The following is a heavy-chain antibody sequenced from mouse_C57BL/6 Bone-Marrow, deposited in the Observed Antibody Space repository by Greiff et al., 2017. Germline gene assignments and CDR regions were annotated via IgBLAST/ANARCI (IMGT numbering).Heavy chain of an antibody. D-gene: IGHD1-1*01. CDR3: ARLGYYGSSYTWFAD. Sequence: QVQLQQSGPELVKPGASVKISCKASGYAFSSSWMNWVKQRPGKGLEWIGRIYPGDGDTNYNGTFKGKATLTADKSSSTAYMQLSSLTSEDSAVYFCARLGYYGSSYTWFADWGQGNLVTVCA. V-gene: IGHV1-82*01. CDR2: IYPGDGDT. CDR1: GYAFSSSW. J-gene: IGHJ3*01.